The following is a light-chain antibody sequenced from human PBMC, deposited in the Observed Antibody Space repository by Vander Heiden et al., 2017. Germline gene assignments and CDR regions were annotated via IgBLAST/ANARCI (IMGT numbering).Light chain of an antibody. J-gene: IGKJ4*01. CDR2: WAS. CDR1: QSVLLSSNNKNY. CDR3: QQYYDSPLT. V-gene: IGKV4-1*01. Sequence: IVMIKSPDCLAVSLGERATINCKSSQSVLLSSNNKNYLAWYQQKPGQPPKLLIYWASTRQSGVPDRFSGSGSGTDFTLTISSLQAEDVAVYYCQQYYDSPLTFGGGTKVEIK.